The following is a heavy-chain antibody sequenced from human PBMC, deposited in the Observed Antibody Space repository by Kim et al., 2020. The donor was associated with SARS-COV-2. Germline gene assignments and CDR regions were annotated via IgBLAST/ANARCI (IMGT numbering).Heavy chain of an antibody. CDR3: ARDGPRQSRGYNWFDP. J-gene: IGHJ5*02. D-gene: IGHD3-16*01. Sequence: SETLSLTCTVSGGSISSGGYYWSWIRQHPGKGLEWIGYIYYSGSTYYNPSLKSRVTISVDTSKNQFSLKLSSVTAADTAVYYCARDGPRQSRGYNWFDPWGQGTLVTVSS. CDR2: IYYSGST. V-gene: IGHV4-31*03. CDR1: GGSISSGGYY.